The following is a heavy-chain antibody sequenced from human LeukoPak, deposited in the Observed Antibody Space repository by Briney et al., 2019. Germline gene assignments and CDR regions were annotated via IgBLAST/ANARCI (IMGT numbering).Heavy chain of an antibody. J-gene: IGHJ6*03. CDR3: AKGLRTGVGPYMGYHYYMDV. D-gene: IGHD3-16*01. CDR1: GFTFSSYA. Sequence: GGSLRLSGAASGFTFSSYAMSWVRQAPGKGLKWVSTINDNGDGTYYADSVKGRFTISRDNSYNTVSLQMNSLRDEDTGVYYCAKGLRTGVGPYMGYHYYMDVWGKGATVTVSS. V-gene: IGHV3-23*01. CDR2: INDNGDGT.